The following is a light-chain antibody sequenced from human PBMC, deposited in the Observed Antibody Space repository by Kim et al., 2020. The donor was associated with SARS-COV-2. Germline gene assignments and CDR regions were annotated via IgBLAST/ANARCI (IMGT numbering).Light chain of an antibody. CDR3: SSYTSSGTWV. V-gene: IGLV2-14*03. CDR2: DVT. Sequence: GQSITISCTGSTTDVGFYNYVSWYQQLPTRAPKLLIYDVTTRAPGVSNRFSGAKSGNTASLTISGPQAEDEAHYYYSSYTSSGTWVFGGGTHLTVL. J-gene: IGLJ3*02. CDR1: TTDVGFYNY.